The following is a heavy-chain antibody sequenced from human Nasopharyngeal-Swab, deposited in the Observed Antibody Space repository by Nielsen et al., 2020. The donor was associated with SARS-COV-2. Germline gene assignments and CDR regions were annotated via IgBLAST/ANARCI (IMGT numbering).Heavy chain of an antibody. J-gene: IGHJ4*02. CDR1: GFTFSSYG. CDR2: IWYDGSNK. V-gene: IGHV3-33*01. Sequence: GRSLRLSCAASGFTFSSYGMHWVRQAPGKGLEWVAVIWYDGSNKYYADSVKGRFTISRDNSKNTLYLQMNSLRAEDTAVYYCARGVEDSSGWIDYFDYWGQGTLVTVSS. CDR3: ARGVEDSSGWIDYFDY. D-gene: IGHD6-19*01.